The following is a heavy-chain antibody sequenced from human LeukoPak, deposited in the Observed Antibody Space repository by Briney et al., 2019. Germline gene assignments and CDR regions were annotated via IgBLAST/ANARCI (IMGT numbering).Heavy chain of an antibody. CDR1: GFTFSSYA. Sequence: QAGGSLRLSCAASGFTFSSYAMSWVRQAPGKGLEWVSAISGSGGSTYYADSVKGRFTISRDNSKNTLYLQMNSLRAEDTAEYYCAKVVPNFWSGYCGYWGQGTLVTVSS. CDR2: ISGSGGST. V-gene: IGHV3-23*01. CDR3: AKVVPNFWSGYCGY. J-gene: IGHJ4*02. D-gene: IGHD3-3*01.